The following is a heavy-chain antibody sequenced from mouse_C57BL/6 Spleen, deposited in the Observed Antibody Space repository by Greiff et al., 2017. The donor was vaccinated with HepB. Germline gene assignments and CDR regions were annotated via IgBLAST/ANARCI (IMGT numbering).Heavy chain of an antibody. J-gene: IGHJ4*01. Sequence: VQLQQSGAELARPGASVKLSCKASGYTFTSYGISWVKQSTGQGLEWIGEIYPRSGNTYYNEKFKGKATLTADKSSSTAYMELRSLTSEDSAVYFCARNPLYYDYGYAMDYWGQGTSVTVSS. D-gene: IGHD2-4*01. CDR2: IYPRSGNT. CDR1: GYTFTSYG. V-gene: IGHV1-81*01. CDR3: ARNPLYYDYGYAMDY.